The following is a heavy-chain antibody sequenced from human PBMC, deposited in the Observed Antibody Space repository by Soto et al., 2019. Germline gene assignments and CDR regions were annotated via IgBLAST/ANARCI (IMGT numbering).Heavy chain of an antibody. CDR3: ARVGCSGGSCPYYFDY. V-gene: IGHV1-69*13. CDR1: GGTFSSYA. CDR2: IIPIFGTA. D-gene: IGHD2-15*01. J-gene: IGHJ4*02. Sequence: SSVKVSCKASGGTFSSYAISWVRQAPGQGLEWMGGIIPIFGTANYAQKFQGRVTITADESTSTAYMELSSLRSEDTAVYYCARVGCSGGSCPYYFDYWGQGTLVTVSS.